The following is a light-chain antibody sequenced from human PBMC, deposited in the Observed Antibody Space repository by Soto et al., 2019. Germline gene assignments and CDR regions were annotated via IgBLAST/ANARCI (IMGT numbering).Light chain of an antibody. CDR1: QSVSPY. Sequence: EIVLTQSPATLSLSPGERATLSCRASQSVSPYLAWYQQTPGQAPRLLIYGASSRATGIPDRFSGSGSGTDFTLTISRLEPEDFAVYYCQQYGSSAPTTFGQGTKVDIK. CDR2: GAS. J-gene: IGKJ1*01. V-gene: IGKV3-20*01. CDR3: QQYGSSAPTT.